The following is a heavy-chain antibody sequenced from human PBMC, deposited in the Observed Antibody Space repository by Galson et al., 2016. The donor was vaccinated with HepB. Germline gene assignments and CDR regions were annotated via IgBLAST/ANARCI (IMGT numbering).Heavy chain of an antibody. CDR3: ATSSKVASDPGLGLDV. CDR1: GYSVTDLS. Sequence: SVKVSCKASGYSVTDLSIHWVRQAPGKGLEWMGGFDPEEVDIVYAQKFQGRVTMTEDASAETAYLEVRRLRSEDSAIYYCATSSKVASDPGLGLDVWGQGTPVTVSS. CDR2: FDPEEVDI. D-gene: IGHD5-12*01. V-gene: IGHV1-24*01. J-gene: IGHJ6*02.